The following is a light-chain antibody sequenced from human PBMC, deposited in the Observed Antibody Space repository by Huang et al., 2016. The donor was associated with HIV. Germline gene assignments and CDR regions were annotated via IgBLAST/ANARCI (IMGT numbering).Light chain of an antibody. CDR3: QQSYSTPLT. Sequence: IQMTQSPSSLSASVGDRVTIPCRASQTIRNYLNWYQQKPGKAPNLLIFTTSRLDGGVPPRFSGGGSGTEFTLTINSLQPEDFATYYCQQSYSTPLTFGGGTKVEIK. J-gene: IGKJ4*01. CDR1: QTIRNY. V-gene: IGKV1-39*01. CDR2: TTS.